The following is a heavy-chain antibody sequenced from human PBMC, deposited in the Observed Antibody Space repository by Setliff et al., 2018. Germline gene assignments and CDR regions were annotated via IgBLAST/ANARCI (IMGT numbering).Heavy chain of an antibody. V-gene: IGHV1-3*01. CDR3: AREVYDILSGYSYWYFDL. D-gene: IGHD3-9*01. CDR2: INGGNGNT. Sequence: ASVKVSCKASGYTFTSYALHWLRQAPGQRLEWMAYINGGNGNTHYSQKFRGRVTVTRDTSASTVFMELSTLSSEDTAVYYCAREVYDILSGYSYWYFDLWGRGTLVTVSS. J-gene: IGHJ2*01. CDR1: GYTFTSYA.